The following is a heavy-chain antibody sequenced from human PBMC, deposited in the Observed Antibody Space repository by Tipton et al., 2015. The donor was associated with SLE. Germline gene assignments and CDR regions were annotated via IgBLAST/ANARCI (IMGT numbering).Heavy chain of an antibody. CDR2: IYYTGST. Sequence: TLSLTCTVSGGSIRINDFFWGWIRQPPGEGLEWIGNIYYTGSTYNPSLRSRVTISIDTSKSHFSLKLTSVTATDTAVYYCVRQRLWSDYWGQGNLVTVSS. D-gene: IGHD2-21*01. V-gene: IGHV4-39*01. J-gene: IGHJ4*02. CDR1: GGSIRINDFF. CDR3: VRQRLWSDY.